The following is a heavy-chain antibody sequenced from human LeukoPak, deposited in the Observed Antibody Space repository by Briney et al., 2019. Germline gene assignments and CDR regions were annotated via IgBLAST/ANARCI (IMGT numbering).Heavy chain of an antibody. Sequence: EASVKVSCKASGGSFGSSSIIWVRQAPGQRLEWMGGIIPIFGTANYAQKFQDRVTITADKSTRTAYIELRRLRSEDTAVYYCAREGSSGSYAFDIWGQGTMVTVSS. J-gene: IGHJ3*02. V-gene: IGHV1-69*06. CDR3: AREGSSGSYAFDI. CDR2: IIPIFGTA. D-gene: IGHD3-22*01. CDR1: GGSFGSSS.